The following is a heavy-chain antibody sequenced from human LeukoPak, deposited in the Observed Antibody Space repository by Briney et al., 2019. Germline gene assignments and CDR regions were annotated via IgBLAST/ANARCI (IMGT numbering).Heavy chain of an antibody. D-gene: IGHD3-22*01. CDR1: LFTFSSYA. V-gene: IGHV3-23*01. CDR3: AKGTTMIVVVTTSYYYYGMDV. Sequence: GGSLRLSCAASLFTFSSYAMSWVRQAPGKGLEWVSAISGSGGSTYYADSVKGRFTISRDNSKNTLYLQMNSLRAEDTAVYYCAKGTTMIVVVTTSYYYYGMDVWGQGTTVTVSS. CDR2: ISGSGGST. J-gene: IGHJ6*02.